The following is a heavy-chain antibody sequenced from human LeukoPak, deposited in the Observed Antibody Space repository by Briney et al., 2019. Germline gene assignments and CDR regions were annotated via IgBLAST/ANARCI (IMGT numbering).Heavy chain of an antibody. CDR3: ARGGGSGSYRLNPDY. D-gene: IGHD3-10*01. J-gene: IGHJ4*02. CDR1: GYIFIDYY. CDR2: INPVSGGT. Sequence: ASVKVSCKTSGYIFIDYYMHWVRQAPGQGLEWMGWINPVSGGTNYAQKFQGRVTVTRDTSISTAYMELSRLRSDDTAVYYCARGGGSGSYRLNPDYWGQGTLVTVSS. V-gene: IGHV1-2*02.